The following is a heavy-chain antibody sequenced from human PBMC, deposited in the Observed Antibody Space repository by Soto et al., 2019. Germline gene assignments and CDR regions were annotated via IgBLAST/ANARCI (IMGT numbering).Heavy chain of an antibody. Sequence: PGGSLRLSCAASGFTFSDYTMHWVRQAPGKGLEWVSLINWDGGSTYYADSVKGRFTISRDNSKNSLYLQMNSLRTGDTAFYYCAKDIASSGWYSLDYWGQGTLVTVSS. D-gene: IGHD6-19*01. V-gene: IGHV3-43*01. CDR1: GFTFSDYT. CDR2: INWDGGST. J-gene: IGHJ4*02. CDR3: AKDIASSGWYSLDY.